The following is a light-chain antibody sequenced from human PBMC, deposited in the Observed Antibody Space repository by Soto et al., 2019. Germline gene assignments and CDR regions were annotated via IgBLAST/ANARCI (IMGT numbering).Light chain of an antibody. V-gene: IGKV1-6*01. Sequence: AIQMTQSPSPLSASVGDRVTITCRASQDIRNDLGWYQQKPGKAPKLLIYAASSLQTGVPSRFSGSGSGTDFTLTISSLQPEDFATYYCLQDYRFPPWTFGQGTKVEVK. J-gene: IGKJ1*01. CDR3: LQDYRFPPWT. CDR1: QDIRND. CDR2: AAS.